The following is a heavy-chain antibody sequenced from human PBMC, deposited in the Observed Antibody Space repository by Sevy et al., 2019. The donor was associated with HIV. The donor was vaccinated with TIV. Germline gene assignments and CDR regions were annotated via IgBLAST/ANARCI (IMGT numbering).Heavy chain of an antibody. V-gene: IGHV4-30-4*08. D-gene: IGHD5-18*01. CDR2: FFHSDSP. Sequence: SETLSLTCSVSGNSLSSDDYYWSWVRQPPGKGLEWIAYFFHSDSPKCRPSLKSRLTISIDTSKNLFSLKVTSVTAADSAVYYCARGQNVDSAPFDYWGQGTPVTVSS. CDR3: ARGQNVDSAPFDY. J-gene: IGHJ4*02. CDR1: GNSLSSDDYY.